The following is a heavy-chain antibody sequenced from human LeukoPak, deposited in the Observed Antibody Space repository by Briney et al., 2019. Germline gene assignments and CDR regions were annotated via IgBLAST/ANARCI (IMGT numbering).Heavy chain of an antibody. V-gene: IGHV4-31*03. CDR2: IYYSGST. J-gene: IGHJ4*02. D-gene: IGHD3-22*01. CDR3: ARGVPIFGYDSSGYYFDY. CDR1: GGSISSGGYY. Sequence: KSSQTLSLTCTVSGGSISSGGYYWSWIRQHPGKGLESIGYIYYSGSTYYNPSLKSRVTISVDTSKNQFSLKLSSVTAADTAVYYCARGVPIFGYDSSGYYFDYWGQGTLVTVSS.